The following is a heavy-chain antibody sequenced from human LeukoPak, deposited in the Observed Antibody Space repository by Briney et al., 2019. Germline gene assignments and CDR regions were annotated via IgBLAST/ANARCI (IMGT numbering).Heavy chain of an antibody. CDR1: GYSISSGYY. V-gene: IGHV4-38-2*01. D-gene: IGHD1-1*01. Sequence: PSETLSLTCAVSGYSISSGYYWGWIRQPPGKGLEWLRSIYHSGSTYYNPSLKSRVTISVDTSKNQFSLQLSSVTAADTAVYYCARAASSGGDYFDYWGQGTLVTVSP. CDR3: ARAASSGGDYFDY. J-gene: IGHJ4*02. CDR2: IYHSGST.